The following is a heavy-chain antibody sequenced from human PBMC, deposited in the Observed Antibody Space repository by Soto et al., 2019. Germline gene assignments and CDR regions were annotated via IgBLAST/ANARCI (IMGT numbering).Heavy chain of an antibody. J-gene: IGHJ6*03. CDR2: ISSSSSVI. D-gene: IGHD7-27*01. V-gene: IGHV3-48*01. CDR3: ARDLSRGSNWYYYMDV. Sequence: ESGGGLVQPGGSLRLSCATSGFILSDCAMNWVRQAPGKGLEWVSYISSSSSVIDYADSVKGRFTVSRDNARNSLYLQMNSLRAEDTAVYYCARDLSRGSNWYYYMDVWGKGTTVTVSS. CDR1: GFILSDCA.